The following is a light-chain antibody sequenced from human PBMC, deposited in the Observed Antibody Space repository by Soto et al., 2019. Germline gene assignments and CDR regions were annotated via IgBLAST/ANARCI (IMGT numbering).Light chain of an antibody. CDR1: QSISIF. J-gene: IGKJ1*01. CDR3: QPGYTTPVT. V-gene: IGKV1-39*01. Sequence: DIQMTQSPSSLSPSVGDRVTITCRASQSISIFLNWYQQRPGKVPKVLIYAASNLQSGVPSRFSGSGSGTDFTLTISSLQPEDFATYYCQPGYTTPVTFGQATKVDIK. CDR2: AAS.